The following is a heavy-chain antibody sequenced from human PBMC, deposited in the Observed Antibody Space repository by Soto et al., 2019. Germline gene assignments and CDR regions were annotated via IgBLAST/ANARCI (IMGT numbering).Heavy chain of an antibody. D-gene: IGHD5-12*01. CDR2: IIPIFGTA. Sequence: SVKVSCKASGGTFSSYAISWVRQAPGQGLEWMGGIIPIFGTANYAQKFQGRVTITADESTSTAYMELSSLRSEDTAVYYCARGYSGYDYDVGGGYYYYGMDVWGQGTTVTVSS. CDR1: GGTFSSYA. CDR3: ARGYSGYDYDVGGGYYYYGMDV. J-gene: IGHJ6*02. V-gene: IGHV1-69*13.